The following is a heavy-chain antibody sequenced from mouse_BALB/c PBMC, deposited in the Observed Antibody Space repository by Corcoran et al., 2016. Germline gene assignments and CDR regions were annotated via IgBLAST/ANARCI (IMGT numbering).Heavy chain of an antibody. Sequence: EVQLQQSGAELVKPGASVKLSCTASGFNIKDTCMHWVKQRPEQGLDWIGRIDPANGSTKYDPKIQGKATMTEDTSSNTVYLRLSSLTSEATAVYYWGRSRECNYVFWWGQSTTLAFSS. D-gene: IGHD2-4*01. CDR2: IDPANGST. V-gene: IGHV14-3*02. J-gene: IGHJ2*01. CDR3: GRSRECNYVFW. CDR1: GFNIKDTC.